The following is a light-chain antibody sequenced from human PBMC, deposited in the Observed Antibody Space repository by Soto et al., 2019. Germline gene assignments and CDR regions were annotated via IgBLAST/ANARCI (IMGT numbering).Light chain of an antibody. CDR2: DVS. CDR3: SSYTSSSTLL. Sequence: QSALTQPASVSGSPGRPFTSSATEPTMTFGVYNYFSWYQQHPGKAPKLMIFDVSNRPSGVSYRFSGSKSGNTASLTISGLQAEDEADYYCSSYTSSSTLLFGGGTKLTVL. J-gene: IGLJ2*01. V-gene: IGLV2-14*01. CDR1: TMTFGVYNY.